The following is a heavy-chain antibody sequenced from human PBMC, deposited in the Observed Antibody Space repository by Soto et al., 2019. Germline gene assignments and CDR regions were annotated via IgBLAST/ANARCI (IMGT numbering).Heavy chain of an antibody. CDR1: GGSISSYY. J-gene: IGHJ4*02. CDR3: ARDHIVGATDHGFDY. CDR2: IYYSGST. D-gene: IGHD1-26*01. Sequence: SETLSLTCTVSGGSISSYYWSWIRQPPGKGLEWIGYIYYSGSTNYNPSLKSRVTISVDTSKNQFSLKLSSVTAADTAVYYCARDHIVGATDHGFDYCGQGTLVTVSS. V-gene: IGHV4-59*01.